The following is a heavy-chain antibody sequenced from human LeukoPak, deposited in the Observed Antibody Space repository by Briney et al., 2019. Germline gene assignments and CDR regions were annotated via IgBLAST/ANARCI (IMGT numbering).Heavy chain of an antibody. CDR3: ARARGVWGSYRKSFYYGMDV. J-gene: IGHJ6*02. V-gene: IGHV4-59*01. D-gene: IGHD3-16*02. CDR1: GGSISSYY. CDR2: INYSGST. Sequence: SETLSLTCTVSGGSISSYYWSWIRQPPGKGLEWIGYINYSGSTNYNPSLKSRVTISVDTSKNQFSPKLSSVTAADTAVYYCARARGVWGSYRKSFYYGMDVWGQGTTVT.